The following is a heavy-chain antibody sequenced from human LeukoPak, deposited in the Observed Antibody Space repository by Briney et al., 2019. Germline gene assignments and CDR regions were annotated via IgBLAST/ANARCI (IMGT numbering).Heavy chain of an antibody. V-gene: IGHV3-23*01. CDR2: ISGSGGST. CDR1: GYTFTSYA. CDR3: AKDVAYCGGDCPAHAFDI. J-gene: IGHJ3*02. Sequence: ASVKVSCKASGYTFTSYAMNWVRQAPGKGLEWVSAISGSGGSTYYADSVKGRFTISRDNSKNTLYLQMNSLRAEDTAVYYCAKDVAYCGGDCPAHAFDIWGQGTMVTVSS. D-gene: IGHD2-21*02.